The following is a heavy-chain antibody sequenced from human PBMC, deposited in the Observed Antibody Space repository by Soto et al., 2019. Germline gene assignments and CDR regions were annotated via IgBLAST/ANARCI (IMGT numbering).Heavy chain of an antibody. V-gene: IGHV1-46*01. Sequence: QVQLVQSGAEVKNPGASVKVSCKASGYTFTNYYIHWVRQAPGQGLEWMAIINPNGGSTNYAQNFQGRVTLAMDTFTSTVYMYLSSLRSEDTAMYYCARGLAAGDYWGQGTLVTVSS. CDR2: INPNGGST. D-gene: IGHD6-13*01. CDR1: GYTFTNYY. CDR3: ARGLAAGDY. J-gene: IGHJ4*02.